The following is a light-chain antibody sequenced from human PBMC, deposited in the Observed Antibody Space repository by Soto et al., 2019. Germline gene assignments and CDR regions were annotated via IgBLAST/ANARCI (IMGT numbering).Light chain of an antibody. CDR1: SSNIGSNT. Sequence: QSVLAQPPSAPGTPGQRVTISCSGSSSNIGSNTVNWYQQLPGTAPKLLIYSNNQWPSGVPDRFSGSKSGTSASLAISGLQSEDEADYYCAAWDDSLNGPVFGTGTKLTVL. CDR3: AAWDDSLNGPV. CDR2: SNN. V-gene: IGLV1-44*01. J-gene: IGLJ1*01.